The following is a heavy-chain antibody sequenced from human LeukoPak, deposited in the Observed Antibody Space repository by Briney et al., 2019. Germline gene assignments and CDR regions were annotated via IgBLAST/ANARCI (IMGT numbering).Heavy chain of an antibody. J-gene: IGHJ4*02. CDR1: GFTFSSYR. V-gene: IGHV3-21*01. D-gene: IGHD3-10*01. CDR2: ITGTSSYI. Sequence: GGSLRLSCAASGFTFSSYRMNWVRQAPGKGLEWVSSITGTSSYIYYADSVKGRFTISRDNSKNTLYLQMNSLRAEDTAVYYCAKDLRFGELNHWGQGTLVTVSS. CDR3: AKDLRFGELNH.